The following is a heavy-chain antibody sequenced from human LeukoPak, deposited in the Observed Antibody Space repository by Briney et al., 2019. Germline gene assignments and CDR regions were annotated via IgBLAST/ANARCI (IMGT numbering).Heavy chain of an antibody. CDR1: GFTFSSYW. CDR3: VACSSGSCYGDRFDP. Sequence: GGSLRLSCAASGFTFSSYWMHWVSQAPGKGLVWVSRIKNVGSGTYAGSAKGRFTISRDNAKNTLYLQMNSLRAEDAAVYYCVACSSGSCYGDRFDPWGQGTLVTVSS. CDR2: IKNVGSG. V-gene: IGHV3-74*01. D-gene: IGHD2-2*01. J-gene: IGHJ5*02.